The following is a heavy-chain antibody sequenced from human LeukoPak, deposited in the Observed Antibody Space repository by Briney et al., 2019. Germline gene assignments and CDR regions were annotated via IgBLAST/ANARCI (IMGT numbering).Heavy chain of an antibody. D-gene: IGHD2-21*01. Sequence: SETLSLTCTVSGGSISSSNYYWAWIRQPPGKGLEWIGNIHYSGSTYYNASLNSRITMSIDTSKNRFSLKLSSVTAADTAVYYCARYGVIGYGDAFDIWGQGTMVTVSS. CDR3: ARYGVIGYGDAFDI. J-gene: IGHJ3*02. CDR2: IHYSGST. V-gene: IGHV4-39*01. CDR1: GGSISSSNYY.